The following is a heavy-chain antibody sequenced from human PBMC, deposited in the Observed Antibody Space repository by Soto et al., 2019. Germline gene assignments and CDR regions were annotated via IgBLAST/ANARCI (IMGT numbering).Heavy chain of an antibody. J-gene: IGHJ2*01. V-gene: IGHV4-34*01. Sequence: SETLSLTCAVYGGSFSGYYWSWIRQPPGKGLEWIGEINHSGSTNYNPSLKSRVTISVDTSKNQFSLKLSSVTAADTVVYYCARHSYGRIYWYFDLWGRGTLVTVSS. CDR1: GGSFSGYY. D-gene: IGHD5-18*01. CDR3: ARHSYGRIYWYFDL. CDR2: INHSGST.